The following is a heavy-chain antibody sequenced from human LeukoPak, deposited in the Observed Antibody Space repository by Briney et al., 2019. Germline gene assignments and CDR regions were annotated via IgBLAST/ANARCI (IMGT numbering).Heavy chain of an antibody. D-gene: IGHD2-21*01. CDR2: IKEDAGTK. J-gene: IGHJ4*02. V-gene: IGHV3-7*01. CDR1: GFTFSKSW. CDR3: ARDTVGVLGY. Sequence: PGGSLRLSCAASGFTFSKSWMAWVRQVPGKGLEWVANIKEDAGTKHYAGSVEGRFTISRDNAKNLVYLQMNSLRADDTAIYHCARDTVGVLGYWGQGALVTVSS.